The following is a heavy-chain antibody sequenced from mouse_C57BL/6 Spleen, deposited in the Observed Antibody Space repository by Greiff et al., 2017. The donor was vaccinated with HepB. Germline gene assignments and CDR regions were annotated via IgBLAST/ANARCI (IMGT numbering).Heavy chain of an antibody. CDR1: GYAFSSSW. V-gene: IGHV1-82*01. D-gene: IGHD1-1*01. CDR2: IYPGDGDT. CDR3: ARGGSSLDY. Sequence: VQVVESGPELVKPGASVKISCKASGYAFSSSWMNWVKQRPGKGLEWIGRIYPGDGDTNYNGKFKGKATLTADKSSSTAYMQLSSLTSEDSAVYFCARGGSSLDYWGQGTTLTVSS. J-gene: IGHJ2*01.